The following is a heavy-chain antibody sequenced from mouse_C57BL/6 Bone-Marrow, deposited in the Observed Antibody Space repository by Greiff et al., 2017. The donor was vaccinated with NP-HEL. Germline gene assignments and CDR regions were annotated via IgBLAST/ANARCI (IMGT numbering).Heavy chain of an antibody. CDR2: IDPEDGET. Sequence: VQLQQSGAELVKPGASVKLSCTASGFNIKDYYMHWVKQRTEQGLEWIGRIDPEDGETNYAPKFQGTATITADTSSNTAYLQLSSLTSEDTAVYYCASNPYGNSFFYAMDYWGQGTSVTVSS. D-gene: IGHD2-1*01. CDR1: GFNIKDYY. V-gene: IGHV14-2*01. J-gene: IGHJ4*01. CDR3: ASNPYGNSFFYAMDY.